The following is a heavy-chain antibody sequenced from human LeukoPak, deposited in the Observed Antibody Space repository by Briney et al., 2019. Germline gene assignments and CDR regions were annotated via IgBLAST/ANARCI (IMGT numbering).Heavy chain of an antibody. CDR2: IIPIFGTA. CDR1: GGTFSSYA. V-gene: IGHV1-69*13. D-gene: IGHD6-19*01. CDR3: ASAPYSSGPLGYYYYYMDV. J-gene: IGHJ6*03. Sequence: ASVTVSCKASGGTFSSYAISWVRQAPGQGLEWMGGIIPIFGTANYAQKFQGRVTITADESTSTAYMELSSLRSEDTAVYYCASAPYSSGPLGYYYYYMDVWGKGTTVTVSS.